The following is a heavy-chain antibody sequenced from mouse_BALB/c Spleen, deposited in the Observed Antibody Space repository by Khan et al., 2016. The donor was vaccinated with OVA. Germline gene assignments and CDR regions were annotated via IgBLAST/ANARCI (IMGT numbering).Heavy chain of an antibody. V-gene: IGHV1S132*01. CDR3: ARCYFGNYEFVY. J-gene: IGHJ3*01. CDR2: LFPGTATT. CDR1: GYTFTSYW. Sequence: QVQLQQPGAELVKPGASVKLSCKTSGYTFTSYWNQWVKQRPGQGLGWIGQLFPGTATTYYHEYFKGKATLTVDTSSGTAYMQVSGLTCEDSAIYFCARCYFGNYEFVYGSQGTLVTVSP. D-gene: IGHD2-1*01.